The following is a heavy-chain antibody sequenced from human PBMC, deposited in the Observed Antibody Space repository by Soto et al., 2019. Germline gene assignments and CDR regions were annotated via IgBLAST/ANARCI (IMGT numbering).Heavy chain of an antibody. CDR1: GFTFSTFW. Sequence: EVQLVESGGGLVQPGGSLRLSCVASGFTFSTFWVNWVRQVPGKGLEWVANIKEDGSEIHYVDSVKGRFTISRDNAKNSLYLQMSSLRVEDTAVYHCVRSSGWTGDYWGQGILVTVSS. CDR3: VRSSGWTGDY. J-gene: IGHJ4*02. D-gene: IGHD3-10*01. V-gene: IGHV3-7*04. CDR2: IKEDGSEI.